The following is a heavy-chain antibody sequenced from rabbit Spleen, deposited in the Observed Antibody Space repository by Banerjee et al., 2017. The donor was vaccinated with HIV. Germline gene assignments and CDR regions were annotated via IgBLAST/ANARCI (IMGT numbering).Heavy chain of an antibody. CDR2: IDGDSSGTT. V-gene: IGHV1S45*01. Sequence: QEQLVESGGGLVQPEGSLTLTCKASGVSFSDDSYMCWVRQAPGKGLEWIACIDGDSSGTTGYASWAKGRFTISKTSSTTVTLQMTSLTDADTATYFCARGYDGYSYAINLWGQGTLVTVS. J-gene: IGHJ4*01. CDR1: GVSFSDDSY. CDR3: ARGYDGYSYAINL. D-gene: IGHD6-1*01.